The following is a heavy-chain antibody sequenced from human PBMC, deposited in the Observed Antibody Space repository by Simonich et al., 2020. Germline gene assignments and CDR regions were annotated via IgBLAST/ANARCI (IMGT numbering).Heavy chain of an antibody. CDR3: ARGRNDFDY. CDR2: LKWNGGSK. V-gene: IGHV3-20*01. CDR1: GFTFDDYG. Sequence: EVQLVESGGGVVRPGGSLRLSCAASGFTFDDYGMNWVRQDPGRGRCGVSVLKWNGGSKSYASSVKGLFTSSRDNAKNSLYLQMNSLRAEDTALYHCARGRNDFDYWGQGTLVTVSS. D-gene: IGHD1-1*01. J-gene: IGHJ4*02.